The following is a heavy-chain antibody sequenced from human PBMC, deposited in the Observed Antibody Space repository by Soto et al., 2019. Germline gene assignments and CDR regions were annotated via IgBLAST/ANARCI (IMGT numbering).Heavy chain of an antibody. CDR2: ISWNSGSI. J-gene: IGHJ3*02. CDR1: GFTFDDYA. V-gene: IGHV3-9*01. D-gene: IGHD3-10*01. Sequence: SLKISCAASGFTFDDYAMHWVRQAPGKGLEWVSGISWNSGSIGYADSVKGRFTISRDNAKNSLYLQMNSLRAEDTALYYCAKDYGSGHDAFDIWGQGTMVTVSS. CDR3: AKDYGSGHDAFDI.